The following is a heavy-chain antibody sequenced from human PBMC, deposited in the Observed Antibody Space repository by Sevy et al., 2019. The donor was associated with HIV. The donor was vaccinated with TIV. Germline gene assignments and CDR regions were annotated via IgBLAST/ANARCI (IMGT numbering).Heavy chain of an antibody. V-gene: IGHV3-33*01. CDR3: ARDGIVIVPAAVAVTGYFDY. Sequence: GGSLRLSCAASGFTFSSYGMHWVRQAPGKGLEWVAVIWYDGSNKYYADSVKGRFTISRDNSKNTLYLQMHSLRAEDTAVYYCARDGIVIVPAAVAVTGYFDYWGQGTLVTVSS. CDR1: GFTFSSYG. J-gene: IGHJ4*02. D-gene: IGHD2-2*01. CDR2: IWYDGSNK.